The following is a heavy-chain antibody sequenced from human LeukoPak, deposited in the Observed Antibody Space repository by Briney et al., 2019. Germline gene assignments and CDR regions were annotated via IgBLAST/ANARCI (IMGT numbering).Heavy chain of an antibody. CDR1: GGSITNNY. Sequence: PSETLSLTCAVSGGSITNNYWSWIRQPPGKGLEWIGEINHSGSTNYNPSLKSRVTISVDTSKNQFSLKLSSVTAADTAVYYCARGKRYCSGGSCYRNWFDPWGQGTLVTASS. CDR2: INHSGST. V-gene: IGHV4-34*01. D-gene: IGHD2-15*01. J-gene: IGHJ5*02. CDR3: ARGKRYCSGGSCYRNWFDP.